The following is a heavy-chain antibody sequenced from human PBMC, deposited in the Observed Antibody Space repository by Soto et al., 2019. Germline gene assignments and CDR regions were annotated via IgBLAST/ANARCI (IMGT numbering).Heavy chain of an antibody. CDR1: GLNFDDFA. J-gene: IGHJ4*02. CDR3: AKGRYDFWSPYYFDS. Sequence: EVQLVESGGGWVQPGRSLRLSCVGTGLNFDDFAMHWVRQAPGKGLEWVSGITWNSRVLAYADSVKGRFTISRDNARNSLYLQMDSLRDEDTALYYCAKGRYDFWSPYYFDSWGQGTLVTVSS. V-gene: IGHV3-9*01. CDR2: ITWNSRVL. D-gene: IGHD3-3*01.